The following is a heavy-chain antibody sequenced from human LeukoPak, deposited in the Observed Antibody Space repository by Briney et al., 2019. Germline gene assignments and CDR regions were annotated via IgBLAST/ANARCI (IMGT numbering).Heavy chain of an antibody. CDR3: GLKHGEGELQCTIGQGLSDY. J-gene: IGHJ4*02. CDR1: GFSFSSYG. CDR2: IRYDGSNK. V-gene: IGHV3-30*02. D-gene: IGHD2-8*01. Sequence: GGSLRLSCAASGFSFSSYGMHWVRQAPGKGLEWVAFIRYDGSNKYYADSVKGRFTISRNNSKNTLYLQINSLRAEATAVYYYGLKHGEGELQCTIGQGLSDYWGQGTLVTVSS.